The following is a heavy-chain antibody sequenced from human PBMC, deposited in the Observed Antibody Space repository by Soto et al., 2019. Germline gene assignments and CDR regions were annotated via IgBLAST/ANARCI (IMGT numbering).Heavy chain of an antibody. CDR1: GFTFSSYA. CDR3: ASFVYDAGTYYYYYYGMDV. CDR2: ISGSGGST. J-gene: IGHJ6*02. Sequence: QPGGSLRLACAASGFTFSSYAMSWVRQAPGKGLEWVSAISGSGGSTYYADSVKGRFTISRDNSKNTLYLQMNSLRAEDTAVYYCASFVYDAGTYYYYYYGMDVWGQGTTVTVSS. V-gene: IGHV3-23*01. D-gene: IGHD6-13*01.